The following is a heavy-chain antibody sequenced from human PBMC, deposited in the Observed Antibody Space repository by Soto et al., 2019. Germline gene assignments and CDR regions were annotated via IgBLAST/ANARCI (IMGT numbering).Heavy chain of an antibody. CDR2: ISAYNGNT. J-gene: IGHJ6*02. Sequence: QVQLVQSGAEVKKPGASVKVSCKASGYTFTSSGISWVRQAPGQGLEWMGWISAYNGNTNYAQKLQGRVTMTTDASTSTAYMELRILRSDATAVYYCARILTLNKQVRGGTYYGMDVWGQGTTVTVSS. CDR3: ARILTLNKQVRGGTYYGMDV. V-gene: IGHV1-18*01. D-gene: IGHD3-16*01. CDR1: GYTFTSSG.